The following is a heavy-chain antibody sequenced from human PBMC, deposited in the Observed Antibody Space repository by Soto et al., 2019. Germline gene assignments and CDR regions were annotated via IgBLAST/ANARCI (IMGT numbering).Heavy chain of an antibody. V-gene: IGHV1-18*01. Sequence: ASVKVSCKASGYTFTSYGISWVRQAPGQGLEWMGWISAYNGNTNYAQKLQGRVTMTTDTSTSTAYMELRSLRSDDTAVYYCARDLRITGTTPLGSWGQGTMVTVSS. J-gene: IGHJ5*01. CDR1: GYTFTSYG. CDR3: ARDLRITGTTPLGS. CDR2: ISAYNGNT. D-gene: IGHD1-7*01.